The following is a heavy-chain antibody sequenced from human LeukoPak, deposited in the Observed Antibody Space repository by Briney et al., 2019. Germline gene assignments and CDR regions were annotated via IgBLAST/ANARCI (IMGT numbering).Heavy chain of an antibody. CDR3: AREVDCSSTSCYALWFDP. J-gene: IGHJ5*02. CDR1: GFTFSSYS. V-gene: IGHV3-21*01. D-gene: IGHD2-2*01. Sequence: GGSLRLSCAASGFTFSSYSMNWVRQAPGKGLEWVSSISSSSSYIYYTDSVKGRFTISRDNAKNSLYLQMNSLRAEDTAVYYCAREVDCSSTSCYALWFDPWGQGTLVTVSS. CDR2: ISSSSSYI.